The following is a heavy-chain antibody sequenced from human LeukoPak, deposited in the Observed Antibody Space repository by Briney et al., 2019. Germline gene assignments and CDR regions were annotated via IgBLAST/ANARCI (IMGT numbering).Heavy chain of an antibody. CDR1: GGSISSYY. CDR2: ISTSGGT. J-gene: IGHJ4*02. CDR3: ATSYDRSGYYYYFDF. V-gene: IGHV4-4*09. Sequence: SETLSLTCTVSGGSISSYYWSWIRQPPGKGLEWVGYISTSGGTNYNPSLRGRVIISVDTPNNQFSLRLSSVTAADTAVYYCATSYDRSGYYYYFDFWGQGTLVTVSS. D-gene: IGHD3-22*01.